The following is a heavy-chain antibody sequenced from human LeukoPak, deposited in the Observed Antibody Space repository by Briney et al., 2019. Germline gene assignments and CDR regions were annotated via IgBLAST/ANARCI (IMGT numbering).Heavy chain of an antibody. V-gene: IGHV3-23*01. CDR1: GFTFSSYA. Sequence: GGSLRLSCAASGFTFSSYAMSWVRQAPGKGLEWVSAISGSGGSTYYADSVKGRFTISRDNSKNTLYLQMNSLRAEDTAVYYCAKRYSSSWCGTVGAAVDYWGQGTLVTVSS. D-gene: IGHD6-13*01. J-gene: IGHJ4*02. CDR2: ISGSGGST. CDR3: AKRYSSSWCGTVGAAVDY.